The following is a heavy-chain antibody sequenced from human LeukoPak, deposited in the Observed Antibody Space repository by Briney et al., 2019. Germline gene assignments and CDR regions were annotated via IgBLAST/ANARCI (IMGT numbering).Heavy chain of an antibody. CDR3: VTDRYSDSAFGD. J-gene: IGHJ4*02. Sequence: SGGSLRLSCAASGITVSTFWMHWVRQAPGEGLVWVSRINTDGSVTNYAHSVEGRFTISRDNAKNMLYLQMNDLRAADTAVYYCVTDRYSDSAFGDWGQGTLVTVSS. CDR2: INTDGSVT. V-gene: IGHV3-74*01. CDR1: GITVSTFW. D-gene: IGHD1-26*01.